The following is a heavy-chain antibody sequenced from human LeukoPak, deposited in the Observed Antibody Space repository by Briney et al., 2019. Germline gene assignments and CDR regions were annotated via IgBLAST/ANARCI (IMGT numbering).Heavy chain of an antibody. J-gene: IGHJ4*02. D-gene: IGHD3-3*01. Sequence: GGSLRLSCAASGFPFSNNVMTWVRQAPGRGLDWLAAIRGSGGSTYYADSVKGRFTISRDNSKNMLYLQMNSLRDEDTAVYYCAKTFSYGTTWYGFCDYWGQGALVTVSS. CDR1: GFPFSNNV. CDR2: IRGSGGST. V-gene: IGHV3-23*01. CDR3: AKTFSYGTTWYGFCDY.